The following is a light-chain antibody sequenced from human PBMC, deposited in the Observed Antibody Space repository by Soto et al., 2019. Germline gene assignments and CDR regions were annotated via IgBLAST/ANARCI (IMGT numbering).Light chain of an antibody. CDR3: LLYVGSGIWV. J-gene: IGLJ3*02. V-gene: IGLV8-61*01. CDR2: NTD. CDR1: SGAVSTSFF. Sequence: QAVVTQGPSFSVSPGGTVTLTCALSSGAVSTSFFPSWYQQTPGQAPRTLIYNTDILSSGVPDRFSGSILGNKAALTITGVQADDESDYYCLLYVGSGIWVFGGGTKLTVL.